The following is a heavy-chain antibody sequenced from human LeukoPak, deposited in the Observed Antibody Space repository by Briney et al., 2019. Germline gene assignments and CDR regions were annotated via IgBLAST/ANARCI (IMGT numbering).Heavy chain of an antibody. V-gene: IGHV3-11*03. CDR2: ISDSSSYT. J-gene: IGHJ4*02. CDR3: ASLNYDILTGSYYFDY. Sequence: PGVSLRFSCAASGFTLSNYYRGWIRQAPGKGMAGVSYISDSSSYTKYADSVKGRFTISRDNAKNSVYLQMNRLRAKDTAVYYCASLNYDILTGSYYFDYSGQGTLVTIS. D-gene: IGHD3-9*01. CDR1: GFTLSNYY.